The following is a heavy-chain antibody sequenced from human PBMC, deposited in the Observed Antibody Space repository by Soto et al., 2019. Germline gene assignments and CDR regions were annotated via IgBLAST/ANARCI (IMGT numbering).Heavy chain of an antibody. CDR2: ISSSGSTI. CDR1: GFTFSDYY. CDR3: ARDYYGSGSYRPYYYYYYYMDV. V-gene: IGHV3-11*01. J-gene: IGHJ6*03. D-gene: IGHD3-10*01. Sequence: GGSLRLSCAASGFTFSDYYMSWIRQAPGKGLEWVSYISSSGSTIYYADSVKGRFTISRDNAKNSLYLQMNSLRAEDTAVYYCARDYYGSGSYRPYYYYYYYMDVWGKGTTVTVSS.